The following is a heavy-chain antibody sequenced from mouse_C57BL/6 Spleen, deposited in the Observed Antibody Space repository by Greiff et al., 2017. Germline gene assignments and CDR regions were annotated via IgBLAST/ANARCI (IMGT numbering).Heavy chain of an antibody. CDR1: GFTFSSYT. Sequence: EVKVVESGGGLVKPGGSLKLSCAASGFTFSSYTMSWVRQTPEKRLEWVATISGGGGNTYYPDSVKGRFTISRDSAKNTLYLQMSSLRSEDTALYNCARQNPYYFDYWGQGTTLTVSS. V-gene: IGHV5-9*01. CDR3: ARQNPYYFDY. J-gene: IGHJ2*01. CDR2: ISGGGGNT.